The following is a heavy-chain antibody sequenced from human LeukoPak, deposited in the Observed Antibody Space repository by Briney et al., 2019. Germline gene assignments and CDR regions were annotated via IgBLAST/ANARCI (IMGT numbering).Heavy chain of an antibody. D-gene: IGHD2-15*01. CDR1: GGSISSYY. J-gene: IGHJ3*02. CDR2: IYSSGDT. Sequence: SETLSLTCTVSGGSISSYYWGWIRQPAGKGLEWIGRIYSSGDTKYNPSLKSRVTMSVDTSKNHFSLKLNSVTAADTAVYYCARGVVASTAGAFDIWGQGTMVTVSS. CDR3: ARGVVASTAGAFDI. V-gene: IGHV4-4*07.